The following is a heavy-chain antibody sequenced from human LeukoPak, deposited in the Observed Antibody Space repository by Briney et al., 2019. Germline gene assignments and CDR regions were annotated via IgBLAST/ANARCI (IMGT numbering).Heavy chain of an antibody. CDR1: GYTFTGYY. CDR3: ARVRGDSSWYGLDY. V-gene: IGHV1-2*02. D-gene: IGHD6-13*01. Sequence: ASGKVSCKTSGYTFTGYYIHWVRQAPGQGLEWMGWINPDSGGRNYAQKFQGRVTRTRDTSISAGYMELSGLRPDDTAVFYCARVRGDSSWYGLDYWGQGTLVSVSS. J-gene: IGHJ4*02. CDR2: INPDSGGR.